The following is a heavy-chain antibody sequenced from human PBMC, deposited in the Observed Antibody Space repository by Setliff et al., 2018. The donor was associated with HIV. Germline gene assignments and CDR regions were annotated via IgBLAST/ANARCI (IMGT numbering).Heavy chain of an antibody. D-gene: IGHD1-1*01. Sequence: ASVKVSCKTSGYTFSGYYLHWVRRAPGRGLEWMGWINPNSGATNYARNFQGRVTMTRDTSISTAYMDLSSLTSDDTAVYYCALASRVSTARWNHWGRGTLVTVSS. J-gene: IGHJ4*02. CDR1: GYTFSGYY. V-gene: IGHV1-2*02. CDR2: INPNSGAT. CDR3: ALASRVSTARWNH.